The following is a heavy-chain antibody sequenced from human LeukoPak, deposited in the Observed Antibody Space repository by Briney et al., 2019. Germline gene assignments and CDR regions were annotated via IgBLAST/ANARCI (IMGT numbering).Heavy chain of an antibody. D-gene: IGHD3-22*01. J-gene: IGHJ4*02. Sequence: SETLSLTCADSGGSVNRGTFFWTWIRQPPGKGLEWIGYISNSGSTNYNPSLKSRVTISSDTSKTQFSLRLTSVTAADTAVYYCARSPSGYRFDSWGQGTLVTVSS. CDR1: GGSVNRGTFF. V-gene: IGHV4-61*01. CDR2: ISNSGST. CDR3: ARSPSGYRFDS.